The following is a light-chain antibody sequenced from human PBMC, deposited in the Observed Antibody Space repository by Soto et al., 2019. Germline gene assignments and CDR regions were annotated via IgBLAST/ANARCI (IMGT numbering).Light chain of an antibody. Sequence: EIVMTQSQATLSVSPGERATLSCRASQSVSSNLAWYQQKPGQAPRLLIYGASTRATGIPARFSGSGSGTEFTLTISSLQSEDFAVYYCQQYNNWPTCTFGQGTKVDIK. J-gene: IGKJ1*01. CDR3: QQYNNWPTCT. CDR1: QSVSSN. V-gene: IGKV3-15*01. CDR2: GAS.